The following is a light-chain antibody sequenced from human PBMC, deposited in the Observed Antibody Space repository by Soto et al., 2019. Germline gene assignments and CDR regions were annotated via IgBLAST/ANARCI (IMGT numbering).Light chain of an antibody. Sequence: DIQMTQSPSSLSASVGDRVTIICRASQDISNYLAWYQQKPGKVPKLLIYAASTLQSGVPSRFSGSGSGTDFTLTVSSLQPEDVATYYCQQSYSTPPTFGQGTRLEIK. V-gene: IGKV1-27*01. CDR3: QQSYSTPPT. CDR2: AAS. CDR1: QDISNY. J-gene: IGKJ5*01.